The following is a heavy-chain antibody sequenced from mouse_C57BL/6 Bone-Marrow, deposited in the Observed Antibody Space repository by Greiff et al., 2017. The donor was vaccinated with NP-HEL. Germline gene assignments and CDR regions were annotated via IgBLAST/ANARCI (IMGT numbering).Heavy chain of an antibody. CDR2: ISNGGGSA. CDR1: GFPFSVYY. D-gene: IGHD1-1*01. Sequence: EVQLVESGGGLVQPGGSLRLACAASGFPFSVYYTYWVRQTPEKMLEWVAYISNGGGSAFYPDTVKGRFTISRDNAKNTLYLQMSRLKSEDTAMYYCARPLYYGGTFDVWGTGTTVTVSS. J-gene: IGHJ1*03. V-gene: IGHV5-12*01. CDR3: ARPLYYGGTFDV.